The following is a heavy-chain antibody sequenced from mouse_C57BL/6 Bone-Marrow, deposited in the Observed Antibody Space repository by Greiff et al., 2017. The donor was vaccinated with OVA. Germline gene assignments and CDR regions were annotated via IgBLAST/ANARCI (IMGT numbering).Heavy chain of an antibody. J-gene: IGHJ1*03. V-gene: IGHV1-78*01. CDR2: IYPRDGST. D-gene: IGHD2-12*01. CDR3: AIDSYPLYWYFDY. Sequence: QVQLKESDAELVKPGASVKLSCKVSGYTFTDHTIHWMKQRPEQGLAWIGYIYPRDGSTKYNEQFKGKAKLTADKSSSTAYMQLNSLTSEDSAVYFCAIDSYPLYWYFDYWGTGTTVTVSS. CDR1: GYTFTDHT.